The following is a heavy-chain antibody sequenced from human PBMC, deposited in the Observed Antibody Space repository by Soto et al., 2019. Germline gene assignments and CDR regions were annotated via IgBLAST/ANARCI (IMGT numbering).Heavy chain of an antibody. D-gene: IGHD2-21*02. J-gene: IGHJ4*02. CDR3: ARDPSYCGGDCYPY. Sequence: GASVKVSCKASGGTFSSYTISWVRQAPGQGLEWMGRIIPILGIANYAQKFQGRVTITADKSTSTAYMELSSLRSEDTAVYYCARDPSYCGGDCYPYWGQGTLVTVSS. CDR1: GGTFSSYT. V-gene: IGHV1-69*04. CDR2: IIPILGIA.